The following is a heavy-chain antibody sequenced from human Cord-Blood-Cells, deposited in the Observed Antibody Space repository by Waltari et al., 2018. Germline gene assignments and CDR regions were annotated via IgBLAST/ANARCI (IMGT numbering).Heavy chain of an antibody. CDR3: ARDGGGYDWEFDY. V-gene: IGHV3-7*01. CDR2: IKQDGSEK. J-gene: IGHJ4*02. CDR1: GFTFSRYW. Sequence: EVQLVESGGGLVQPGGSLRLSCAASGFTFSRYWLSWVRQAPGKGLEWVANIKQDGSEKYYVDSVKGRFTISRDNAKNSLYLQMNSLRAEDTAVYYCARDGGGYDWEFDYWGQGTLVTVSS. D-gene: IGHD5-12*01.